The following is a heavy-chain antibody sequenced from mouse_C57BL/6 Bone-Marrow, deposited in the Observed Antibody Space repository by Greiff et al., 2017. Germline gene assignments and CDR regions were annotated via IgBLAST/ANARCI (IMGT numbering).Heavy chain of an antibody. CDR1: GYAFSSSW. CDR2: IYPGDGDT. V-gene: IGHV1-82*01. CDR3: ARERLAGFDY. D-gene: IGHD2-13*01. J-gene: IGHJ2*01. Sequence: VQLQQSGPELVKPGASVKISCKASGYAFSSSWMNWVKQRPGKGLEWIGRIYPGDGDTNYNGKFKGKATLTAAKSSSTAYMQLSSLTAEDSAVYFCARERLAGFDYWGQGTTLTVSS.